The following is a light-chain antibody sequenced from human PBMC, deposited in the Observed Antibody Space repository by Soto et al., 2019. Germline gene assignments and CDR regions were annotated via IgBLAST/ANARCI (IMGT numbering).Light chain of an antibody. CDR3: SSYTSSSTPV. CDR1: SSDVGGYNY. CDR2: DVS. J-gene: IGLJ2*01. Sequence: QSALTQPASVSGSPGQSITISCTGTSSDVGGYNYVSWYQQHPGKAPKLMIYDVSNRPSGVSNRFSGSKSGNTASLTISGLQAEDEADYYCSSYTSSSTPVFGGGTKLTLL. V-gene: IGLV2-14*01.